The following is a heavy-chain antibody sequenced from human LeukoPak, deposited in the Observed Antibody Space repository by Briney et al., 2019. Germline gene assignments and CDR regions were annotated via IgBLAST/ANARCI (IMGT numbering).Heavy chain of an antibody. CDR1: GGSISSGGYS. V-gene: IGHV4-30-2*01. D-gene: IGHD6-13*01. Sequence: PSQTLSLTCAVSGGSISSGGYSWSWIRQAPGKGLEWIGYIYHGGSTYYNPSFKSRGTISGDRSKNQFSLKLNSVAAADTAVYYCARSYGSSWPYYFDYWGQGTLVTVSS. J-gene: IGHJ4*02. CDR2: IYHGGST. CDR3: ARSYGSSWPYYFDY.